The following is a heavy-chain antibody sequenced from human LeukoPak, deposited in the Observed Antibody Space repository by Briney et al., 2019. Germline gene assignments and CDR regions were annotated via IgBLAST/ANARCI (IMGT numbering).Heavy chain of an antibody. CDR3: TTDRESRAVAGRNYYYYGMDV. CDR2: IRSKTDGETT. D-gene: IGHD6-19*01. J-gene: IGHJ6*02. CDR1: GFTFSNAW. Sequence: GGSLRLSCAASGFTFSNAWMSWVRQAPGKGLEWVGRIRSKTDGETTDYAAPVKGRFTISRDDSKNTLYLQMNSLKTEDTAVYYCTTDRESRAVAGRNYYYYGMDVWGQGTTVTVSS. V-gene: IGHV3-15*01.